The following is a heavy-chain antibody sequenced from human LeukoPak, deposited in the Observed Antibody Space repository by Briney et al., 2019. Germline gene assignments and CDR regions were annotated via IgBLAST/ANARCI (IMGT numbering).Heavy chain of an antibody. CDR2: FYPGDSDSDT. Sequence: GEALKISCQGSGYTFTNYWIGWVRQVPGKGLEWMGVFYPGDSDSDTKYSPSFQGQVTISADKSISTAYLQWSSLKASDTAIYYCARRDYYGSGSYWGAFDYWGQGTLVTVSS. CDR1: GYTFTNYW. D-gene: IGHD3-10*01. J-gene: IGHJ4*02. V-gene: IGHV5-51*01. CDR3: ARRDYYGSGSYWGAFDY.